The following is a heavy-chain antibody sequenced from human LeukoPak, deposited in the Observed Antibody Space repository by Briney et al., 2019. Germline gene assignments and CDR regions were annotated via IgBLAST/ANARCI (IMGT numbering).Heavy chain of an antibody. CDR3: ARESRRLVRGAFDI. Sequence: SETLSLTCTVSGGSLSSYNWRWIRRPPGKGVEWIGYIYYSGSTNYNPSLKSRVTISVDTSKNQFSLKLSSVTAADTAVYYCARESRRLVRGAFDIWGQGTMVTVSS. V-gene: IGHV4-59*01. CDR2: IYYSGST. CDR1: GGSLSSYN. D-gene: IGHD3-10*01. J-gene: IGHJ3*02.